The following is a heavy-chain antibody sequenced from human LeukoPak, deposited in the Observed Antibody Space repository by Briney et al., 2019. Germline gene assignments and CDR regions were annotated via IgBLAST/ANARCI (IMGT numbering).Heavy chain of an antibody. CDR1: AYTFTIYY. Sequence: ASVKVSCTASAYTFTIYYMHWVRQAPGQGLEWMGIINPSGGSTSYAQKFQGRVTMTWDTSTSTVYMELSSLRSEDTAVYYCARAKQWELRLLDYWGQGTLVTVSS. V-gene: IGHV1-46*01. D-gene: IGHD1-26*01. J-gene: IGHJ4*02. CDR3: ARAKQWELRLLDY. CDR2: INPSGGST.